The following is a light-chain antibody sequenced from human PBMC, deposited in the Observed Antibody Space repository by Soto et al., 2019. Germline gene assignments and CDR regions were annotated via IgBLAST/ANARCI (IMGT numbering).Light chain of an antibody. CDR3: QQYNDSPYT. Sequence: ENVLTQSPGTLSLSPGESASLSCRASRDVTSRYVAWFQQKPGKAPRLLIYGASSRATGIPARFSGSGSGTDYILTIDRLEPEEFAVYYCQQYNDSPYTFGQGTKLEIK. CDR1: RDVTSRY. CDR2: GAS. V-gene: IGKV3-20*01. J-gene: IGKJ2*01.